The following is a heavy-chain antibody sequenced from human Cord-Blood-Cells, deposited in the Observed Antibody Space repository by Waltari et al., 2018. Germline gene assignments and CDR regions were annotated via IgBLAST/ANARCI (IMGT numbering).Heavy chain of an antibody. CDR3: ANQQLVLYYFDY. Sequence: EVQLVESGGGLVQPGRSLRLSCAASGFTFDDYAMHWVRQAPGKGLEWVSGISGNSGSIGYADSVKGRFTISRDNAKNSLYLQMNSLRAEDTALYYCANQQLVLYYFDYWGQGTLVTVSS. V-gene: IGHV3-9*01. D-gene: IGHD6-13*01. CDR1: GFTFDDYA. CDR2: ISGNSGSI. J-gene: IGHJ4*02.